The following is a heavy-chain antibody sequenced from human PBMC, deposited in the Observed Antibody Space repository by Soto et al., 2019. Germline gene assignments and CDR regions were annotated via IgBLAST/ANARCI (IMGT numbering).Heavy chain of an antibody. D-gene: IGHD5-12*01. CDR3: ARMGVGGYSNYDAPVDV. Sequence: LVESGGGLVQPGGSLRLSCAASGFYFSDYYMTWIRQAPGKGLEWISYIDKSGSSIFYAVSVKGRFTISRDNDNQSVYLEMSGLRVEDAALYYCARMGVGGYSNYDAPVDVWGQGTLVTVSS. J-gene: IGHJ4*02. V-gene: IGHV3-11*01. CDR2: IDKSGSSI. CDR1: GFYFSDYY.